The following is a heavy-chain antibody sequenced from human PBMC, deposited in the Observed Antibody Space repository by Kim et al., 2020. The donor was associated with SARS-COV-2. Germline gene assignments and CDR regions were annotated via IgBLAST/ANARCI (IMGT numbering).Heavy chain of an antibody. CDR3: ARYSSTWNRFDP. Sequence: TPPIKIRVTITLDTSKTQFSLKLSDVTAADTAVYYCARYSSTWNRFDPWGQGTLATVSS. J-gene: IGHJ5*02. D-gene: IGHD6-13*01. V-gene: IGHV4-4*09.